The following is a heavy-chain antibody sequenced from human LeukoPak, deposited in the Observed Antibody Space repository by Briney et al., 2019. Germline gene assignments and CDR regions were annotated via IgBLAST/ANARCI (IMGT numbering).Heavy chain of an antibody. V-gene: IGHV3-74*01. CDR1: GFTFRSYW. J-gene: IGHJ4*02. CDR2: INSDGSSA. CDR3: STEDFDY. Sequence: PGGSLILSCAASGFTFRSYWMHWVRQAPGKGLVWVSRINSDGSSATYADSVKGRFTISRDNAKNTLYLQMNSLRAEDTAVYYCSTEDFDYWGQGTLVTVSS.